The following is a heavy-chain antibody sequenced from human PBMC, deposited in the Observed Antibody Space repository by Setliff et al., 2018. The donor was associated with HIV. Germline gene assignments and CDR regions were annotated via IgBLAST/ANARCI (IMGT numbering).Heavy chain of an antibody. J-gene: IGHJ6*03. V-gene: IGHV4-59*11. CDR3: VRGYCSSTTCYDDYYYMDV. D-gene: IGHD2-2*01. CDR1: GGSISGHY. Sequence: KASETLSLTCTVSGGSISGHYWSWIRQPPGKGLEWIAYIFYTGSTNYNPSLKSRVTISVDTSKNQFFLKLSSVTAADTAVYYCVRGYCSSTTCYDDYYYMDVWGKGSTVTVSS. CDR2: IFYTGST.